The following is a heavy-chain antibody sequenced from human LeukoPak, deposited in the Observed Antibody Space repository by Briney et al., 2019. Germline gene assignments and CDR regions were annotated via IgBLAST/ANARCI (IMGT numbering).Heavy chain of an antibody. CDR3: AKDRYTTYYYGSGFFDY. J-gene: IGHJ4*02. CDR1: GFTFDDYA. CDR2: ISWDGGST. D-gene: IGHD3-10*01. Sequence: GGSLRLSCAASGFTFDDYAMHWVRQAPGKGLEWVSLISWDGGSTYYADSVKGRFTISRDNSKNSLYLQMNSLRPEDTALYYCAKDRYTTYYYGSGFFDYWGQGTLVIVSS. V-gene: IGHV3-43D*03.